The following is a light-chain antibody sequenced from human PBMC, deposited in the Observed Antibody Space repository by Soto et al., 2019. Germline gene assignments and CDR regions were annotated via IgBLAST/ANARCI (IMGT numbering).Light chain of an antibody. Sequence: QSVLTQPRSVSGSPGQSVTISCTGTSSDVGGYNYVSWYQQHPGKAPKLMIYDVSKRPSGVPDRFSGSKSGNTASLTISGLQAEDEADYYCCSYACSYTVVVFGAGTNLTVL. V-gene: IGLV2-11*01. J-gene: IGLJ2*01. CDR1: SSDVGGYNY. CDR2: DVS. CDR3: CSYACSYTVVV.